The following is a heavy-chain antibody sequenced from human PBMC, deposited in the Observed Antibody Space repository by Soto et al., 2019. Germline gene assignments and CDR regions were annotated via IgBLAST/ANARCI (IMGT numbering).Heavy chain of an antibody. CDR2: ISGSGGST. D-gene: IGHD3-10*01. CDR3: AKDYAGADY. Sequence: VQLLESGGGLVQPGGSLRLSCAASGFKFSSYAMSWVRQAPGEGLVWVSGISGSGGSTWYADSVKGRFTISRDNSKNALYLQMNSLRGEDTAVYYCAKDYAGADYWGQGTLVTVSS. J-gene: IGHJ4*02. V-gene: IGHV3-23*01. CDR1: GFKFSSYA.